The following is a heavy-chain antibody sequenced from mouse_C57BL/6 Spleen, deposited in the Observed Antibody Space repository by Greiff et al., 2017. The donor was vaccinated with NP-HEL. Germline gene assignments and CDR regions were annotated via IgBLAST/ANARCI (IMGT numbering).Heavy chain of an antibody. D-gene: IGHD5-1*01. CDR1: GYTFTSYG. Sequence: QVQLQQSGAELARPGASVKLSCKASGYTFTSYGISWVKQRTGQGLEWIGEIYPRSGNTYYNEKFKGKATLTADKSSSTAYMELRSLTSEDSAVYFCARRSNWYFDVWGTGTTVTVSS. V-gene: IGHV1-81*01. CDR2: IYPRSGNT. J-gene: IGHJ1*03. CDR3: ARRSNWYFDV.